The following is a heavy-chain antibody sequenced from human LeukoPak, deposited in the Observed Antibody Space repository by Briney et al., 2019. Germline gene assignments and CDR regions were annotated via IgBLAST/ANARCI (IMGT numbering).Heavy chain of an antibody. J-gene: IGHJ4*02. CDR1: GYNFTSYW. D-gene: IGHD5-24*01. V-gene: IGHV5-51*01. CDR2: IYPGDSDT. CDR3: ATRSDGYSQFDF. Sequence: GESLKISCKASGYNFTSYWIGCGRQMPGKGLEWMGIIYPGDSDTRYSPSFQGQVTISADKSVSTAYLQWSSLKASDSAIYYCATRSDGYSQFDFWGQGTLVTVSS.